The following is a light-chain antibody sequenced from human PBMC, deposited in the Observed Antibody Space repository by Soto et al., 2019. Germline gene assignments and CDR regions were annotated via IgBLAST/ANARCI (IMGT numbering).Light chain of an antibody. V-gene: IGKV1-5*03. Sequence: DVEMTQSPSTLPTSIGDRVTINCRASQNVSNWLAWYQQKPGKAPKLLIYKASGLESGVPSRFSASGSGTDFTLTINSLQSDDFATYFCQQYSKESTFGQGTKLEIK. J-gene: IGKJ2*01. CDR3: QQYSKEST. CDR1: QNVSNW. CDR2: KAS.